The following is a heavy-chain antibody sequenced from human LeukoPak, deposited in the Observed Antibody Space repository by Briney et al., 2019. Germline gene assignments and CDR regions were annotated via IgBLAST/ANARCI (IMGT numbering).Heavy chain of an antibody. J-gene: IGHJ5*02. V-gene: IGHV3-23*01. D-gene: IGHD3-10*01. CDR3: AKGRGASPSNWFDP. CDR2: IGGSRDAI. Sequence: GGSLRLSCAVSGFTFSNYAMSWVRQAPGKGLEWVSAIGGSRDAIYYADSVKGRFNISRDLSKNTLYLHMNSLRADDTAVYFCAKGRGASPSNWFDPWGQGTLVTVSS. CDR1: GFTFSNYA.